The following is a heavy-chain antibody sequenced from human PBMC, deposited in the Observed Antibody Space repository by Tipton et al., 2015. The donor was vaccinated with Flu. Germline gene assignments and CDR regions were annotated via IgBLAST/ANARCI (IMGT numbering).Heavy chain of an antibody. Sequence: TLSLTCTVSGASITSNIYYWSWIRQLPGKGLEWIGYIYYSGETYYNPSLKSRVTMSVDTPKNQFSLRLSSVTAADTAVYYCATYCSTTTCRWFDPWGQGTLVTVSS. V-gene: IGHV4-31*03. CDR1: GASITSNIYY. CDR2: IYYSGET. CDR3: ATYCSTTTCRWFDP. J-gene: IGHJ5*02. D-gene: IGHD2-2*01.